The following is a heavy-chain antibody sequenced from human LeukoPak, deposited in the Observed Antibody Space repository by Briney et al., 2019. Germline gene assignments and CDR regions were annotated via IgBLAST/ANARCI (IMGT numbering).Heavy chain of an antibody. J-gene: IGHJ4*02. CDR1: GFTFSSYA. CDR3: AEDPDVTMIVVVAYFDY. Sequence: GGSLRLSCAASGFTFSSYAMSWVRQAPGKGLEWVSAISGSGGSTYYADSVKGRFTISRDNSKNTLYLQMNSLRAEDTAVYYCAEDPDVTMIVVVAYFDYWGQGTLVTVSS. D-gene: IGHD3-22*01. V-gene: IGHV3-23*01. CDR2: ISGSGGST.